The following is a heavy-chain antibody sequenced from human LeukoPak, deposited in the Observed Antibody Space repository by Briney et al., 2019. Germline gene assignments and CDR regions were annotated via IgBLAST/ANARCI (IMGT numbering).Heavy chain of an antibody. D-gene: IGHD3-3*01. CDR3: AKDRVDYPSGFWYYYYGMDV. CDR1: GFTFSSYA. Sequence: GGSLRLSCAASGFTFSSYAMSWVRQAPGKGLEWVSAISGSGGSTYYADSVKGRFTISRDNSKNTLHLQMNSLRAEDTAVYYCAKDRVDYPSGFWYYYYGMDVWGQGTTVTVSS. CDR2: ISGSGGST. V-gene: IGHV3-23*01. J-gene: IGHJ6*02.